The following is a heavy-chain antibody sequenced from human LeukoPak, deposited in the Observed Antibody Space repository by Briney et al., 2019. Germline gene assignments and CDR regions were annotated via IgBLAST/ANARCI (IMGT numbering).Heavy chain of an antibody. V-gene: IGHV1-69*05. CDR2: IIPIFGTA. Sequence: SVKVSCKASGGTFSSYAISWVRQAPGQGLEWMGRIIPIFGTANYAQKFQGRVTITTDESTSTAYMELSSLRSEDTAVYYCARELRLGELSLYYFDYWGQGTLVTVSS. J-gene: IGHJ4*02. D-gene: IGHD3-16*02. CDR3: ARELRLGELSLYYFDY. CDR1: GGTFSSYA.